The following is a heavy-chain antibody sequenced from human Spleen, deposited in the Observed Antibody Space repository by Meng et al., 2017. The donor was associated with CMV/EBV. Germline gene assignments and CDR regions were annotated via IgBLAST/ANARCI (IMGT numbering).Heavy chain of an antibody. Sequence: SLSSTGVAVGWIRQPPGKALEWLALIYWDDDERYSPSLKTRLTITKDTSKNQVVLTMTNVDPVDTGTYFCAHSSYYYRSGSYYPFEYWGQGTLVTVSS. CDR2: IYWDDDE. D-gene: IGHD3-10*01. V-gene: IGHV2-5*02. CDR3: AHSSYYYRSGSYYPFEY. CDR1: SLSSTGVA. J-gene: IGHJ4*02.